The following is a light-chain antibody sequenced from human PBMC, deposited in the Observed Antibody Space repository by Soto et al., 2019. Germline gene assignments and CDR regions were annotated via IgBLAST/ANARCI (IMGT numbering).Light chain of an antibody. CDR2: AAS. CDR3: QQYGTSPIT. J-gene: IGKJ5*01. Sequence: EIVLTHSPGTLSLSPGERATLSCRASQSVTSNFLAWCQQKPGQAPRLLIYAASSRATGIPDRFSGSGSGTDFTLTISRLEPEDFAVYYCQQYGTSPITFGQGTRLEIK. CDR1: QSVTSNF. V-gene: IGKV3-20*01.